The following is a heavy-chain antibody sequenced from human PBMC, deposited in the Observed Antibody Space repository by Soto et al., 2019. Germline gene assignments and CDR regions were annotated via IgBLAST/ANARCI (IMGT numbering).Heavy chain of an antibody. D-gene: IGHD3-3*01. CDR2: TYYRSKWYN. CDR3: ARGYDFWSGYSDYYYYYMDV. Sequence: SPTLSLTCAISGDSVSSNSAAWNWIRQSPSRGLEWLGRTYYRSKWYNDYAVSVKSRITINPDTSKNQFSLQLNSVTPEDTAVYYCARGYDFWSGYSDYYYYYMDVWGKGTTVTVSS. CDR1: GDSVSSNSAA. V-gene: IGHV6-1*01. J-gene: IGHJ6*03.